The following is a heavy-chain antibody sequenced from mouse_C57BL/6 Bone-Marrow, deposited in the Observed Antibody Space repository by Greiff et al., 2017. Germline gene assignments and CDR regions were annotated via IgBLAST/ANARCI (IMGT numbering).Heavy chain of an antibody. D-gene: IGHD2-1*01. CDR3: ARDGNYVGWFAY. Sequence: VQLQQSGPELVKPGASVKISCKASGYTFTDYYMNWVKQSHGKSLEWIGDINPNNGGTSYNQKFKGKATLTVDKSSSTAYMELRSLTSEDSAVYYCARDGNYVGWFAYWGQGTLVTVSA. CDR2: INPNNGGT. J-gene: IGHJ3*01. V-gene: IGHV1-26*01. CDR1: GYTFTDYY.